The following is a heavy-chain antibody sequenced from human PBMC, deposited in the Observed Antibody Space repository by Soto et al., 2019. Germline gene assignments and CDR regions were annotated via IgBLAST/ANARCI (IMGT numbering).Heavy chain of an antibody. J-gene: IGHJ4*02. Sequence: EVQVLDSGGGLVQSGGSLRLSCEASGFTFSNYPMSWVRQAPGKGLEWVSTITGGGTTYYADSVRGRLTLSRDISKNTFYLQMNTLRVEDRAVYYCTKKNLIYLLDYGGQGPLVPVSS. CDR3: TKKNLIYLLDY. V-gene: IGHV3-23*01. CDR1: GFTFSNYP. CDR2: ITGGGTT.